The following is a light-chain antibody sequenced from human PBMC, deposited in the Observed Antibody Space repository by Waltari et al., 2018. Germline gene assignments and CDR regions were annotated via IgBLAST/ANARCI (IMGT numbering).Light chain of an antibody. Sequence: DIQVTQSPSTLSASVGDRVTITCRASQSISTWMAWYQQQPGEAPKLLIYKASGLEGGVPSRFSGSGSGTDFTLTISSLQPEDFATYYCQQYGSLWTFGQGTKVELK. CDR2: KAS. J-gene: IGKJ1*01. CDR3: QQYGSLWT. V-gene: IGKV1-5*03. CDR1: QSISTW.